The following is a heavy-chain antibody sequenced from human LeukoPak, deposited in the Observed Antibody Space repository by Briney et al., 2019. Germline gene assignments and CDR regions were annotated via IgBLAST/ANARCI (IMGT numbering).Heavy chain of an antibody. J-gene: IGHJ4*02. CDR1: GYSFTSYW. V-gene: IGHV5-51*01. CDR2: IYPGDSDT. Sequence: GASLQISCKGSGYSFTSYWIGWVRPMPGKGLEWMGIIYPGDSDTRYSPSFQGQVTISADKSISTAYLQWSSLKASDTAMYYCARRSSAAGSYYFDYWGQGTLVTVSS. CDR3: ARRSSAAGSYYFDY. D-gene: IGHD6-13*01.